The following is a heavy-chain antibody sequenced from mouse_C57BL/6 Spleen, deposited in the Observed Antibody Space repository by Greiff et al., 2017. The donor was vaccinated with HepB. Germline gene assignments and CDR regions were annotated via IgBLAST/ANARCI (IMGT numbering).Heavy chain of an antibody. Sequence: EVHLVESGPGLVKPSQSLSLTCSVTGYSITSGYYWNWIRQFPGNKLEWMGYISYDGSNNYNPSLKNRISITRDTSKNQFFLKLNSVTTEDTATYYCARGGTVVASDYWGQGTTLTVSS. D-gene: IGHD1-1*01. CDR3: ARGGTVVASDY. V-gene: IGHV3-6*01. CDR2: ISYDGSN. J-gene: IGHJ2*01. CDR1: GYSITSGYY.